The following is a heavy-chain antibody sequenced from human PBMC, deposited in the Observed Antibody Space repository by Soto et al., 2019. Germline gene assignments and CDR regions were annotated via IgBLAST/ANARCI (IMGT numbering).Heavy chain of an antibody. CDR3: ARGSGLWEWAQFDY. V-gene: IGHV3-53*01. D-gene: IGHD3-16*01. Sequence: GGSLRLSCAASGFTVSSNYMSWVRQAPGKGLEWVSVIYSGGSTYYADSVKGRFTISRDNSKNTLYLQMNSLRAEDTAVYYCARGSGLWEWAQFDYWGQGTLVTVSS. CDR2: IYSGGST. CDR1: GFTVSSNY. J-gene: IGHJ4*02.